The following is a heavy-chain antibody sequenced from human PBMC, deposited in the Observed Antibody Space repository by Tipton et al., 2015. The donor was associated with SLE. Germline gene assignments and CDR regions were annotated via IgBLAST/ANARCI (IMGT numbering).Heavy chain of an antibody. V-gene: IGHV4-34*01. CDR2: INLGGST. CDR3: ARGSSGWSEAFDI. CDR1: TGSLRTYS. J-gene: IGHJ3*02. D-gene: IGHD6-19*01. Sequence: TLSLTCAVYTGSLRTYSWSWIRQPPGKGLEWIGEINLGGSTNYNPSLKTRLTMSVDASKNQFSLKLISVTAADTAVYYCARGSSGWSEAFDIWGQGTMVTVSS.